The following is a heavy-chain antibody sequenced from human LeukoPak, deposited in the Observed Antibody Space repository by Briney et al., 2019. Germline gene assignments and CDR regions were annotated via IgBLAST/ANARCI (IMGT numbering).Heavy chain of an antibody. CDR1: GGTFSSYA. J-gene: IGHJ4*02. Sequence: SVKVSCKASGGTFSSYAISWVRQAPGQGLEWMGRIIPILGIANYAQKFQGRVTITADKSTSTAYMELSSLRSEDTAVYYCAREMAPYYFDYWGQGALVTVSS. CDR3: AREMAPYYFDY. D-gene: IGHD2-8*01. CDR2: IIPILGIA. V-gene: IGHV1-69*04.